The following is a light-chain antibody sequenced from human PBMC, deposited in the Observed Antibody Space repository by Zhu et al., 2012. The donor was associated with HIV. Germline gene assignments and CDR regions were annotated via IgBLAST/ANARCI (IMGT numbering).Light chain of an antibody. J-gene: IGKJ2*01. CDR1: QSVYKW. Sequence: DIQMTQSPSTLSASVGDRVTITCRASQSVYKWLAWYQQKPDKAPKLLTYEASNLETGVPSRFSGGGSGTEFTLTISSLQPDDFATYSCQQYYTPSYTFGQGTKLQIK. V-gene: IGKV1-5*03. CDR3: QQYYTPSYT. CDR2: EAS.